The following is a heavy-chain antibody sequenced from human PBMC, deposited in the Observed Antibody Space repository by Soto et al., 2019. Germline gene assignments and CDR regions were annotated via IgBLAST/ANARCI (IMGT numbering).Heavy chain of an antibody. J-gene: IGHJ6*02. CDR2: IYYSGST. V-gene: IGHV4-31*11. Sequence: SETLSLTCAVSGASIRSGGYYWRWIRQHPGKGVEWIGYIYYSGSTYYNSSLKSRVTISVDTSKNQFSLKLSSVTAAGTDVDYCARATYCSSTSSDASRSYYYCIEVWGQGTTVAVSS. D-gene: IGHD2-2*01. CDR3: ARATYCSSTSSDASRSYYYCIEV. CDR1: GASIRSGGYY.